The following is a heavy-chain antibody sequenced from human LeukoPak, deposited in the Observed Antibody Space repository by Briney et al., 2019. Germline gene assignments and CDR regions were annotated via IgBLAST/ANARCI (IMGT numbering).Heavy chain of an antibody. CDR3: ARGVDPFYFDY. Sequence: SQTLSLTCTVSGASIRSGDYYWSWIRQPPGKGLEWIGYIYDSGSTYYNPSLKSRITISVDTSENRFSLKQSSVTAADTAVYYCARGVDPFYFDYWGQGTLVTVSS. CDR2: IYDSGST. CDR1: GASIRSGDYY. J-gene: IGHJ4*02. D-gene: IGHD5-12*01. V-gene: IGHV4-30-4*01.